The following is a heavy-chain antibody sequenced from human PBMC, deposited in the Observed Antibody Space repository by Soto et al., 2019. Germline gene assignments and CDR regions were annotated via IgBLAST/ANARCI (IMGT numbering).Heavy chain of an antibody. CDR2: ISGYNGHT. J-gene: IGHJ6*02. Sequence: QVQLVQSGAEVRKPGASVKVSCKASGYTFTTYGISWVRQAPGQGLEWMGWISGYNGHTKYAQKFQGRVTMTTDTSSXTGYMDLRSLRSDDTAVYYCAREGEMPYYYYGLDVWGQGTTVTVSS. V-gene: IGHV1-18*01. CDR3: AREGEMPYYYYGLDV. CDR1: GYTFTTYG. D-gene: IGHD3-16*01.